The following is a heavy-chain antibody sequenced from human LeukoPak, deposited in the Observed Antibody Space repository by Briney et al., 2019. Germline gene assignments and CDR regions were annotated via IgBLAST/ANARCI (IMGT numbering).Heavy chain of an antibody. V-gene: IGHV4-31*03. D-gene: IGHD6-19*01. J-gene: IGHJ3*02. CDR3: ARADYSGGWAVGFDM. Sequence: SQTLSLTCTVSGGPISSGDYHWTWIPQHPGKGLEWIGYIYYRQSTYYNSSLQSRVTISGETYKNHFSVKLRSVTAADTAVYHCARADYSGGWAVGFDMWGGGTRVTVSS. CDR2: IYYRQST. CDR1: GGPISSGDYH.